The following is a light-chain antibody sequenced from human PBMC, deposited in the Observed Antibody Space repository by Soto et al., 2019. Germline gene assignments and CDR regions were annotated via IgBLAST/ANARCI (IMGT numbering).Light chain of an antibody. Sequence: DIQMTQSPSTLSASVGERVTLTCRASQSISSWLAWYQQKPGKAPKLLIYDASSLESGVPSRFSGSGSGTEFTLTISSLQPDDFATYYCQQYKSWTFGQGTKVEIK. CDR2: DAS. J-gene: IGKJ1*01. V-gene: IGKV1-5*01. CDR3: QQYKSWT. CDR1: QSISSW.